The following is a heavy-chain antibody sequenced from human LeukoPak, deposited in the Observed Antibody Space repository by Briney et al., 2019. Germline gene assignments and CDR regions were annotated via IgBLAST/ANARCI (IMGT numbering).Heavy chain of an antibody. CDR1: GFIFSSYA. D-gene: IGHD4-17*01. CDR2: IRQDGSQK. J-gene: IGHJ4*02. CDR3: ARESGSVTSEVDFDY. V-gene: IGHV3-7*01. Sequence: GGSLRLSCEVSGFIFSSYAMTWVRQAPGRGLEWVATIRQDGSQKYYVDSVKGRFTISRDNAKNSLYLQMNSLRAEDTAVYYCARESGSVTSEVDFDYWGQGTLVTVSS.